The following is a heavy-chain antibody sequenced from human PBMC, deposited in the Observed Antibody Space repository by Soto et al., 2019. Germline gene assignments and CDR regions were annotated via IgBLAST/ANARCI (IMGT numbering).Heavy chain of an antibody. Sequence: GASVKVSFQASCYTFTSYGISWVRQAPGQGLEWMGWISAYNGNTNYAQKLQGRVTMTTDTSTSTAYMELSSLRSDDTAVYYCARDITMVRGVIFYYYGMDVWGQGTTVTVS. V-gene: IGHV1-18*04. CDR1: CYTFTSYG. CDR2: ISAYNGNT. D-gene: IGHD3-10*01. CDR3: ARDITMVRGVIFYYYGMDV. J-gene: IGHJ6*02.